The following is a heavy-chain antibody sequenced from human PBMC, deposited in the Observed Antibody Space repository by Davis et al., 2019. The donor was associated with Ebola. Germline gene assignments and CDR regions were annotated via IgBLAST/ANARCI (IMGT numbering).Heavy chain of an antibody. D-gene: IGHD3-22*01. Sequence: ASVNVSCKTSGYTFRNYDINWVRRPTRQGLEWMGWINPNSGGTNYAQKFQGWVTMTRATSISTAYMELSRLKSDDTAVYYCARVGSGYSSWAHFDYWGQGTLVTVSS. CDR3: ARVGSGYSSWAHFDY. CDR1: GYTFRNYD. CDR2: INPNSGGT. J-gene: IGHJ4*02. V-gene: IGHV1-2*04.